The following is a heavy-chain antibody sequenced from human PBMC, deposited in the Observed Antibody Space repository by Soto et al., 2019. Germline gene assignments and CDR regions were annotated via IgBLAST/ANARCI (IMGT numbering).Heavy chain of an antibody. J-gene: IGHJ5*02. CDR3: ARARLARYGFDP. V-gene: IGHV4-30-4*01. CDR1: GGSISSGDYY. D-gene: IGHD6-19*01. Sequence: SETLSLTCTVSGGSISSGDYYWSWIRQPPGKGLEWIGYIYYSGSTYYNPSLKSRVTISVDTSKNQFSLKLSPVTAADTAVYYCARARLARYGFDPWGQGTLVTVSS. CDR2: IYYSGST.